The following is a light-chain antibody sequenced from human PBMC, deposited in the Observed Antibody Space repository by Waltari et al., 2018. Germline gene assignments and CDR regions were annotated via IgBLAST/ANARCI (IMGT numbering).Light chain of an antibody. V-gene: IGLV2-8*01. CDR2: EVS. J-gene: IGLJ2*01. CDR3: SSYAASIP. Sequence: QSALTQPPPASGSPGQSVPIPCTGPSSDVGGYNYVSWYQQYPGKAPKLIIYEVSKRPSGVPDRFSGSKSGNTASLTVSGLRAEDEADYYCSSYAASIPFGGGTKLTVL. CDR1: SSDVGGYNY.